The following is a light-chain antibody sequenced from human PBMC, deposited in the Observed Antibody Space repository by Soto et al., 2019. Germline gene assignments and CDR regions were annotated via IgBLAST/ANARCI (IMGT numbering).Light chain of an antibody. Sequence: ELLLTRAPVTLSLSPGERGTLSCRASQSVSSSYLAWYQQKPGQAPRLXIYGASSRATGIPDRFSGSGSGTDFTLTISRLEPEDFEVYYCQQYGSSRITFGQGTRLEIK. J-gene: IGKJ5*01. V-gene: IGKV3-20*01. CDR1: QSVSSSY. CDR3: QQYGSSRIT. CDR2: GAS.